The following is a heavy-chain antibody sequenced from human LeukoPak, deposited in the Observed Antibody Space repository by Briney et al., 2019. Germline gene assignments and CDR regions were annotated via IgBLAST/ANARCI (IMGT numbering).Heavy chain of an antibody. J-gene: IGHJ4*02. D-gene: IGHD5-18*01. CDR3: ARGYSYGYSDY. CDR2: IYYSGST. Sequence: NPSETLSLTCTVSGGSISSSSYYWGWIRQPPGKGLEWIGSIYYSGSTYYNPSLKSRVTISVDTSKNQFSLKLSSVTAADTAVYYCARGYSYGYSDYWGQGTLVTVSS. V-gene: IGHV4-39*07. CDR1: GGSISSSSYY.